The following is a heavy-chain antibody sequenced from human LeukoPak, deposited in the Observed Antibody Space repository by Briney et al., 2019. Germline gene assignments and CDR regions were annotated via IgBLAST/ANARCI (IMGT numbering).Heavy chain of an antibody. V-gene: IGHV4-59*01. J-gene: IGHJ4*02. CDR3: ARTGPGGY. Sequence: PAGTLSLTCTVSGGSITSYYWSWIRQPPGKGLEWIGYVHGSGGTKYYPSLESRAPISADTSKNQFSLKLASVTVADTAMYYCARTGPGGYWGQGTLVTASS. D-gene: IGHD3-10*01. CDR2: VHGSGGT. CDR1: GGSITSYY.